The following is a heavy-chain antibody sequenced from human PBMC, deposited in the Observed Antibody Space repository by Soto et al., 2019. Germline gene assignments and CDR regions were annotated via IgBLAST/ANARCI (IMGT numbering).Heavy chain of an antibody. J-gene: IGHJ6*02. CDR2: ISGSGGST. CDR1: GFTFSTYA. CDR3: AKDDCSGGSCYSRFRHYYYYGMDV. Sequence: GASLRPSYATSGFTFSTYAMSWVRQAPGSGLECVSAISGSGGSTYYADSVKGRFTISRDNSKNTLYLQMNSLRAEDTAVYYCAKDDCSGGSCYSRFRHYYYYGMDVWGQGT. V-gene: IGHV3-23*01. D-gene: IGHD2-15*01.